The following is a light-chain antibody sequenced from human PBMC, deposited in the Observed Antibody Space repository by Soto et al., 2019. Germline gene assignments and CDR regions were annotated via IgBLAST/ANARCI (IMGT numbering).Light chain of an antibody. V-gene: IGKV3-15*01. J-gene: IGKJ2*01. CDR2: GAS. Sequence: EIVMTQSPATLSVSPGERATVSCRASQSVGSNLAWYQQKPGQAPRLLIYGASTRATGIPARFTGSGSGTEFTLTISSLQSEDFALYYCQQYNNSPPYTFGQGTNLDIK. CDR3: QQYNNSPPYT. CDR1: QSVGSN.